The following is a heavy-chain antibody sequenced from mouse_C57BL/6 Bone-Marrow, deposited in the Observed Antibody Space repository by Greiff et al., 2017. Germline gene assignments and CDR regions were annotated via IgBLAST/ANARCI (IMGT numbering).Heavy chain of an antibody. CDR2: IHPNSGST. CDR3: ARPYSNYVFDY. Sequence: VQLQQPGAELVKPGASVKLSCKASGYTFTSYWMHWVKQRPGQGLEWIGMIHPNSGSTNYNEKFKSKATLTVDKSSSTAYMQLSSLTSEDSAVYYCARPYSNYVFDYWGQGTTLTVSS. J-gene: IGHJ2*01. D-gene: IGHD2-5*01. CDR1: GYTFTSYW. V-gene: IGHV1-64*01.